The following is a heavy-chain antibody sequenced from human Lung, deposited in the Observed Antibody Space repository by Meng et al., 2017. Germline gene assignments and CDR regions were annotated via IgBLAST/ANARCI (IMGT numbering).Heavy chain of an antibody. Sequence: QVRLQRWGEGLLKPSETLSLPCVVSGGSFSDYYWSWIRQPPGKELEWIGEINHSGSTNYNPSLESRATISVDTSQNNLSLKLSSVTAADSAVYYCARGPTTMAHDFDYWGQGTLVTVSS. D-gene: IGHD4-11*01. V-gene: IGHV4-34*01. CDR3: ARGPTTMAHDFDY. CDR2: INHSGST. CDR1: GGSFSDYY. J-gene: IGHJ4*02.